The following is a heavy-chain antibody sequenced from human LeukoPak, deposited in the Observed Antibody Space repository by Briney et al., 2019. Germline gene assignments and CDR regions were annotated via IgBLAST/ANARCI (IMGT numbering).Heavy chain of an antibody. V-gene: IGHV3-33*01. D-gene: IGHD4-17*01. CDR3: ARGSRYGDYRDYFDY. CDR2: IWYDGSNK. J-gene: IGHJ4*02. CDR1: GFTFRSYG. Sequence: GGSLRLSCAASGFTFRSYGMHWVRQAPGKGLEWVAVIWYDGSNKYYADSVKGRFTISRDNSKNTLYLQMNSLRAEDTAVYYCARGSRYGDYRDYFDYWGQGTLVTVSS.